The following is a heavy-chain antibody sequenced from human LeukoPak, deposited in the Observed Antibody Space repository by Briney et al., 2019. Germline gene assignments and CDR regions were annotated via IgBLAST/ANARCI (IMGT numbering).Heavy chain of an antibody. J-gene: IGHJ4*02. CDR2: LHADGSEM. V-gene: IGHV3-7*01. D-gene: IGHD5-12*01. Sequence: GGSLRLSCAAYGFSLSGYWMSWVRQAPGKGLEWVARLHADGSEMYYVDSAKGRFTISRDNTKNSLYVQVNSLRVEDTAVYYCARGGYSFDYLGQGTLVTVSS. CDR3: ARGGYSFDY. CDR1: GFSLSGYW.